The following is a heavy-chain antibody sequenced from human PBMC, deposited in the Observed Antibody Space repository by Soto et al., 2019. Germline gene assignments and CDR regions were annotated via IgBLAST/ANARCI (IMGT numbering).Heavy chain of an antibody. D-gene: IGHD3-22*01. V-gene: IGHV4-59*11. CDR1: GDSMSSHY. CDR3: TKVRADYYDSSGPNY. J-gene: IGHJ4*02. Sequence: SETLSLTCTVSGDSMSSHYWNWVRQTPGKGLEWIGCIYFTGSTIYNPSLESRVTMSVDTSKNQFSLRLNSVTAEDTAVYYCTKVRADYYDSSGPNYWGQGTLVTVSS. CDR2: IYFTGST.